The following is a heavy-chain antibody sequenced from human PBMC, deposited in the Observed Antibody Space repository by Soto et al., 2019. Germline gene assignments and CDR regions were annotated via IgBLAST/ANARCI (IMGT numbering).Heavy chain of an antibody. CDR3: AKGGHPSSSWPTVYX. Sequence: GGSLRLSFAASGFTFSSYGMHWVRQAPGKGLEWVEVIPYDGSNKYYADSVKVRLTISRDNSKNTLYLQMNSLRAEDTAVYYCAKGGHPSSSWPTVYXWGQGTLFTVSX. V-gene: IGHV3-30*02. J-gene: IGHJ4*02. D-gene: IGHD6-13*01. CDR1: GFTFSSYG. CDR2: IPYDGSNK.